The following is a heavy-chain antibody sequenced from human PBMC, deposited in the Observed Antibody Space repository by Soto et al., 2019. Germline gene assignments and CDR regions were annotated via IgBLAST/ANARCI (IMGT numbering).Heavy chain of an antibody. D-gene: IGHD6-6*01. J-gene: IGHJ4*02. CDR3: AKDRTGAARNFDY. Sequence: EGSLRLSCAASGFAFSNYAMHWVRQAPGKGLEWVSSISTSIDATYYADSVKGRFTISRDDSKNTLYLQMNSLRAEDSAVYYCAKDRTGAARNFDYWGPGTPDTV. V-gene: IGHV3-23*01. CDR1: GFAFSNYA. CDR2: ISTSIDAT.